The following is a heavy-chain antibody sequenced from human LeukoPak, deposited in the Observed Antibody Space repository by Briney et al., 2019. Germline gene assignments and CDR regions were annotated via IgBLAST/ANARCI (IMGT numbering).Heavy chain of an antibody. CDR3: ARDLEQLEWDFQYYTDV. V-gene: IGHV3-7*01. D-gene: IGHD6-13*01. CDR2: IKQDGSEK. J-gene: IGHJ6*03. CDR1: GFTFSSFW. Sequence: SGGSLRLSCAASGFTFSSFWMSWVRQAPGKGLEWVANIKQDGSEKNYVDSVKGRFTISRDNAKNSLSLQMNSLRAEDAAVYYCARDLEQLEWDFQYYTDVWGKGTTVTVSS.